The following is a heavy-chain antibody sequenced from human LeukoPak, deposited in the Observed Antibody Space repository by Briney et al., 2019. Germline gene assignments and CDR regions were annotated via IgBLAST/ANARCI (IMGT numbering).Heavy chain of an antibody. Sequence: VKVSCKASGGTFSSYAISWVRQAPGQGLEWMGRIIPILGIANYAQKFQGRVTITADKSTSTAYMELSSLRSEDTAVYYCARDRSQRAYSYGPDGEWGQGTLVTISS. D-gene: IGHD5-18*01. CDR3: ARDRSQRAYSYGPDGE. V-gene: IGHV1-69*04. CDR2: IIPILGIA. J-gene: IGHJ4*02. CDR1: GGTFSSYA.